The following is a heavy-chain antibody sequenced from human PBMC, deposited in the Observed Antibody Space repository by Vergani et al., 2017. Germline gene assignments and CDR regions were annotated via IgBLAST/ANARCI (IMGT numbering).Heavy chain of an antibody. CDR1: GFTFSSYG. D-gene: IGHD2-15*01. V-gene: IGHV3-30*02. J-gene: IGHJ6*02. Sequence: QVQLVESGGGVVQPGGSLRLSCAASGFTFSSYGMHWVRQAPGKGLEWVAFIRYDGSNKYYADSVKGRFTISRDNSKNTLYLQMNSLRAEDTAVYYCAKEHCSGGSCSAFYYYYGMDVWGQGTTVTVSS. CDR2: IRYDGSNK. CDR3: AKEHCSGGSCSAFYYYYGMDV.